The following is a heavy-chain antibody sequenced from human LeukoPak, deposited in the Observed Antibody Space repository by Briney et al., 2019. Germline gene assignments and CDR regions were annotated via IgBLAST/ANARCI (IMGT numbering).Heavy chain of an antibody. Sequence: GGSLRLSCAASRFTFSNYAMSWVRQAPGKGLEWVSGISASGGSTYYADSVKGRFTISRDNSKNTLYLQMNRLRAEDTAVYYCAKDLGYCSGGSCYARPRGDYWGQGTLVTVSS. CDR1: RFTFSNYA. CDR3: AKDLGYCSGGSCYARPRGDY. V-gene: IGHV3-23*01. CDR2: ISASGGST. J-gene: IGHJ4*02. D-gene: IGHD2-15*01.